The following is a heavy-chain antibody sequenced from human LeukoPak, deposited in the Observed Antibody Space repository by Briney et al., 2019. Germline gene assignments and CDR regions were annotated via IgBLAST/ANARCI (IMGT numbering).Heavy chain of an antibody. CDR1: GGSISGSTYY. D-gene: IGHD4-17*01. Sequence: PSETLSLTCSVSGGSISGSTYYWGWIRQSPGKGLEWIGSLFYTGSTYYNPSLKSRVTISVDTSKNEFSLRLTSVTAADTAVYYCEAGLNTVITGGVRHWGQGTLVTVSS. CDR2: LFYTGST. V-gene: IGHV4-39*07. CDR3: EAGLNTVITGGVRH. J-gene: IGHJ1*01.